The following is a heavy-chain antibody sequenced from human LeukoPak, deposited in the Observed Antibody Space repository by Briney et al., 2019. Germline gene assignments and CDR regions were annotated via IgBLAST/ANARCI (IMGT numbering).Heavy chain of an antibody. Sequence: PSETLSPTCTVSGGSISSGDYYWSWIRQPPGKGLEWIGYIYYSGSTYYNPSLKSRVTISVDTSKNQFSLKLSSVTAADTAVYYCAREMNHVVPAATWRWFDPWGQGTLVTVSS. D-gene: IGHD2-2*01. CDR2: IYYSGST. V-gene: IGHV4-30-4*08. CDR1: GGSISSGDYY. CDR3: AREMNHVVPAATWRWFDP. J-gene: IGHJ5*02.